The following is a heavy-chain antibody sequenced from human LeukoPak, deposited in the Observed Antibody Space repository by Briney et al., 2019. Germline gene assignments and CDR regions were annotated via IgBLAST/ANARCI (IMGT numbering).Heavy chain of an antibody. J-gene: IGHJ4*02. CDR1: GGSFSGYY. V-gene: IGHV4-34*01. CDR3: ARYGSSTSCPIDY. D-gene: IGHD2-2*01. CDR2: INHSGST. Sequence: SETLSLTCAVYGGSFSGYYWSWIRQPPGKGLEWIGGINHSGSTNYNPSLKSRVTISVDTSKNQFSLKLSSVTAADTAVYYCARYGSSTSCPIDYWGQGTLVTVSS.